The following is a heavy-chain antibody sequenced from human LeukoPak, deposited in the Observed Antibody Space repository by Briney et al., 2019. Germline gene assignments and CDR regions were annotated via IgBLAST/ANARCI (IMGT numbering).Heavy chain of an antibody. Sequence: GGSLRLSCAASGFTFSTYAMIWVRQAPGKGLEWVSAISGSGGSTYYADSVKGRFTISRDNSKNTLYLQMNSLRAEDTAVYYCAKDRGKVAVAPTDAFDIWGQGTMVTVSS. V-gene: IGHV3-23*01. D-gene: IGHD6-19*01. J-gene: IGHJ3*02. CDR3: AKDRGKVAVAPTDAFDI. CDR1: GFTFSTYA. CDR2: ISGSGGST.